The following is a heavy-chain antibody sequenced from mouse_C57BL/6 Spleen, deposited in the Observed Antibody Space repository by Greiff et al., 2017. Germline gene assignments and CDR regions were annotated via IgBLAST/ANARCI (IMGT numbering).Heavy chain of an antibody. CDR3: ARGGYYGSNLWYFDV. CDR1: GYAFSSSW. D-gene: IGHD1-1*01. Sequence: QVQLKQSGPELVKPGASVKISCKASGYAFSSSWMNWVKQRPGKGLEWIGRIYPGDGDTNYNGKFKGKATLTADKSSSTAYMQLSSLTSEDSAVYFCARGGYYGSNLWYFDVWGTGTTVTVSS. J-gene: IGHJ1*03. V-gene: IGHV1-82*01. CDR2: IYPGDGDT.